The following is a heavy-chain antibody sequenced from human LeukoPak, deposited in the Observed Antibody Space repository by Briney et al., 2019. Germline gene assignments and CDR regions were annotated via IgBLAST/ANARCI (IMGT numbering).Heavy chain of an antibody. CDR1: GFTFSSHW. V-gene: IGHV3-74*03. D-gene: IGHD3-10*01. CDR3: ARDISSGSL. J-gene: IGHJ4*02. CDR2: INSDGSSI. Sequence: GGSLRLSCAVSGFTFSSHWMHWVLQAPGKGLVWVSRINSDGSSIAYADSEKGRFTISSDNAKNTLYLQMNSLRAEDTAVYYCARDISSGSLWGQGTLVTVSS.